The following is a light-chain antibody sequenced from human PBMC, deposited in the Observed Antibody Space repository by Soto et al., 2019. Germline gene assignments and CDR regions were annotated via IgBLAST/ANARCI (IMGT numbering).Light chain of an antibody. V-gene: IGKV3-11*01. CDR3: QQRSNWPTEVT. Sequence: EIVLTQSPDTLSLSPGERATLSCRASQSVRSSLAWYQQKPGQAPRLLLYDASNRATGIPARFSGSGSGTDFTLTISSLEPEDFAGYYCQQRSNWPTEVTFGPGTKVDIK. CDR2: DAS. CDR1: QSVRSS. J-gene: IGKJ3*01.